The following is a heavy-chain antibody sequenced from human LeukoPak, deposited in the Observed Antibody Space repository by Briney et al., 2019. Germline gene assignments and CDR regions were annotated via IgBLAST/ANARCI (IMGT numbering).Heavy chain of an antibody. CDR3: TKYDTSVNFDY. J-gene: IGHJ4*02. Sequence: GGSLRLSCAASGFTFSSYEMNWVRQAPGKGLEWVGHIKSKTDGGTTDYAAPVKGRFIISRDGSKHTLYLQMNSLKTDDTAVYYCTKYDTSVNFDYWGQGTLVAVSS. CDR1: GFTFSSYE. V-gene: IGHV3-15*01. D-gene: IGHD3-22*01. CDR2: IKSKTDGGTT.